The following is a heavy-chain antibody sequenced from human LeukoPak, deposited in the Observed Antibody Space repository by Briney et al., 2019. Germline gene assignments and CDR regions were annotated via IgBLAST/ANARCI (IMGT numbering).Heavy chain of an antibody. Sequence: SETLSLTCTVSGGSISSYYWSWIRQPPGKGLEWIGYIYYSGSTNYNPSLKSRVTISVDTSKNQFSLKLSSVTAADTAVYYCARRPNYDFWSGYYYYYYGMDVWGQGTTVTVSS. CDR3: ARRPNYDFWSGYYYYYYGMDV. CDR1: GGSISSYY. J-gene: IGHJ6*02. D-gene: IGHD3-3*01. CDR2: IYYSGST. V-gene: IGHV4-59*08.